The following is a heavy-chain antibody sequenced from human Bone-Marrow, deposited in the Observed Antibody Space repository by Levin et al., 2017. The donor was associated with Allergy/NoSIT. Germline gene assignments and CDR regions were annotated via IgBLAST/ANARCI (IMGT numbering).Heavy chain of an antibody. V-gene: IGHV3-23*01. CDR1: GFTFSNYA. D-gene: IGHD3-10*01. CDR3: AKDRDFYGSGSLGN. CDR2: ISGSGDST. J-gene: IGHJ4*02. Sequence: PGGYLRLSCAASGFTFSNYAMSWVRQAPGKGLEWVSGISGSGDSTYDGDSVKGRFTISRDNSKNTLYLQMNSLRAEDTAVYYCAKDRDFYGSGSLGNWGQGTLVTVSS.